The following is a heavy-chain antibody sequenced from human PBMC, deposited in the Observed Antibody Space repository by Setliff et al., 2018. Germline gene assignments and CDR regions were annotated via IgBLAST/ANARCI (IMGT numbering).Heavy chain of an antibody. D-gene: IGHD2-15*01. CDR1: GFTFSTYR. J-gene: IGHJ4*02. CDR2: IWDDGGNK. Sequence: GGSLRLSCAASGFTFSTYRMHWVRQAPGKGLEWVAVIWDDGGNKYHADSVKGRFTISRDNSKNTLYLQMYSLRPEDTAVYYCARTCSGSGCYAGLESWGQGTPVTVSS. V-gene: IGHV3-33*08. CDR3: ARTCSGSGCYAGLES.